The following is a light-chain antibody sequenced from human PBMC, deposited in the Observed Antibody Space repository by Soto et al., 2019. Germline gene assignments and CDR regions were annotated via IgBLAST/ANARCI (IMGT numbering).Light chain of an antibody. CDR1: QSVSSY. CDR2: DAS. V-gene: IGKV3-11*01. Sequence: EIVLTQSPATLSLSPGERATLSCRASQSVSSYLAWYQQEPGQAPRLLIYDASNRATGIPARFSGSGSGTDFTLTITSLEPEDFAVYYCQQRYDWRTFGPGTKVDIK. J-gene: IGKJ3*01. CDR3: QQRYDWRT.